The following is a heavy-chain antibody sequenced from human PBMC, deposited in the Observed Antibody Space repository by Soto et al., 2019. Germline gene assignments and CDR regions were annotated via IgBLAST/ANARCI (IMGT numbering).Heavy chain of an antibody. CDR1: GGSISSYY. CDR3: ARGWGYYDSSGWASPNWFDR. Sequence: SETLSLTCTVSGGSISSYYWSWIRQPPGKGLEWIGYIYYSGSTNYNPSLKSRVTISVDTSKNQFSLKLSSVTAADTAVYYCARGWGYYDSSGWASPNWFDRWGQGTRVTAS. D-gene: IGHD3-22*01. CDR2: IYYSGST. V-gene: IGHV4-59*08. J-gene: IGHJ5*02.